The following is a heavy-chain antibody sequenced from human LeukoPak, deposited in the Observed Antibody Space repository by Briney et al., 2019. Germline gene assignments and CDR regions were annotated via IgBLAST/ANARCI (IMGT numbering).Heavy chain of an antibody. V-gene: IGHV1-69*13. J-gene: IGHJ6*04. D-gene: IGHD2-2*01. CDR1: GGTFSSYA. Sequence: SVKVSCKASGGTFSSYAISWVRQAPGQGLEWMGGIIPIFGTANYAQKFQGRVTISADESTSTAYMELSSLRSEDTAVYYCARNAVPDRPFSGMDVWGKGTTVTVSS. CDR2: IIPIFGTA. CDR3: ARNAVPDRPFSGMDV.